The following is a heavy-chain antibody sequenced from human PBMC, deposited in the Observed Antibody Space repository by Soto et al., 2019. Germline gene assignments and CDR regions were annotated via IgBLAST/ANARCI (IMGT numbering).Heavy chain of an antibody. Sequence: LSLTCTVSGGSISSGGYYWSWIRQHPGKGLEWIGYIYYSGSTYYNPSLKSRVTISVDTSKNQFSLKLSSVTAADTAVYYCARDSFEYSSSSGYYYGMDVWGQGTTVTVSS. V-gene: IGHV4-31*03. D-gene: IGHD6-6*01. CDR2: IYYSGST. CDR3: ARDSFEYSSSSGYYYGMDV. CDR1: GGSISSGGYY. J-gene: IGHJ6*02.